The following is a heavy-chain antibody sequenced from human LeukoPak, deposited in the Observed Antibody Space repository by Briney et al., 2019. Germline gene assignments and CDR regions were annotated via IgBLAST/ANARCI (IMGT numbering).Heavy chain of an antibody. D-gene: IGHD1-14*01. CDR2: IKKDGSET. CDR1: GLTFSNSW. Sequence: GGSLRLSCVASGLTFSNSWMTWVRQAPGKGLEWVANIKKDGSETYYVDSVRGRFTVSRDNDKNSLYLEMNSLRDEDTAVYYCLQYNSENTWGQGTLVTVSS. V-gene: IGHV3-7*01. CDR3: LQYNSENT. J-gene: IGHJ5*02.